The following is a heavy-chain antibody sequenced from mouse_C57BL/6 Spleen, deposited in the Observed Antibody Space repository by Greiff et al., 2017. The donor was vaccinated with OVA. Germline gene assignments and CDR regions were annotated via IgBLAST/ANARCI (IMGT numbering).Heavy chain of an antibody. D-gene: IGHD2-4*01. V-gene: IGHV1-66*01. Sequence: QVQLQQSGPELVKPGASVKISCKASGYSFTSYYIHWVKQRPGQGLEWIGWIYPGSGNTKYNEKFKGKATLTADTSSSTAYMQLSSLTSEDSAVYCCAREGIYYDYDGAWFAYWGQGTLVTVSA. CDR1: GYSFTSYY. CDR2: IYPGSGNT. J-gene: IGHJ3*01. CDR3: AREGIYYDYDGAWFAY.